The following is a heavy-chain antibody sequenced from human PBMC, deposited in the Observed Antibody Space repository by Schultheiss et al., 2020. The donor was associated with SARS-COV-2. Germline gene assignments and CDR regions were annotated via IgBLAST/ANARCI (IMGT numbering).Heavy chain of an antibody. J-gene: IGHJ6*02. V-gene: IGHV3-23*01. CDR2: ISGSGGST. Sequence: GGSLRLSCAASGFTFSSYAMSWDRQAPGKGLEWVSAISGSGGSTYYADSVKGRFTISRDNSKNTLYLQMNSLRAEDTAVYYCAKEGKPYYYYGMDVWGQGTTVTVSS. CDR1: GFTFSSYA. CDR3: AKEGKPYYYYGMDV. D-gene: IGHD3-10*01.